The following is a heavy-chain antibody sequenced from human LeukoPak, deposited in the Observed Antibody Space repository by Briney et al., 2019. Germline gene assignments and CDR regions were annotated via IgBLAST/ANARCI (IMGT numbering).Heavy chain of an antibody. D-gene: IGHD3-10*01. CDR1: GFTFSSYG. J-gene: IGHJ4*02. Sequence: PGRSLRFSCAASGFTFSSYGMHWVRLAPGKGLEGVAVIWYDGSNKYYADSVKGRFTISRDNSKNTLYLQMNSLRAEDTAVYYCARDSAVRGVITPYFDYWGQGTLVTVSS. CDR3: ARDSAVRGVITPYFDY. CDR2: IWYDGSNK. V-gene: IGHV3-33*01.